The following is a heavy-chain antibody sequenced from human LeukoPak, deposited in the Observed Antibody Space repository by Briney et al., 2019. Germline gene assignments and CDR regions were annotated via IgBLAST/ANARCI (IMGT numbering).Heavy chain of an antibody. CDR2: IYSGGST. CDR1: GFTVSSNY. V-gene: IGHV3-53*01. J-gene: IGHJ6*02. CDR3: ARARRGSSGLYYYYGMDV. Sequence: GGSLRLSCAASGFTVSSNYMSWVRQAPGKGLEWVSVIYSGGSTYYADSVKGRFTISRDSSKNTLYLQMNSLRAEDTAVYYCARARRGSSGLYYYYGMDVWGQGTTVTVSS. D-gene: IGHD6-19*01.